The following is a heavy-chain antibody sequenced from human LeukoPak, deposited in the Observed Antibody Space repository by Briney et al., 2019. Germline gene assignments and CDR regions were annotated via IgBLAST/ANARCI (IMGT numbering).Heavy chain of an antibody. CDR3: AKGRRLRYFDCPGH. V-gene: IGHV3-23*01. CDR2: ISGSGGST. CDR1: GFTFSSYA. Sequence: GGSLRLSCAASGFTFSSYAMSWVRQAPGKGLEWVSAISGSGGSTYYADSVKGRFTISRDNSKDTLYLQMNSLRAEDTAVYYCAKGRRLRYFDCPGHWGQGTLVTVSS. J-gene: IGHJ4*02. D-gene: IGHD3-9*01.